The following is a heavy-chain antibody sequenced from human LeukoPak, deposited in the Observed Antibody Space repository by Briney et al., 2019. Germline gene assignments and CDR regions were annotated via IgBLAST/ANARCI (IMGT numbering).Heavy chain of an antibody. Sequence: EASLKVSCKASGYTFTAYYIHWVRQAPGQGLEWMGWISPNTGGTGYAQKFQGRVTMTRDTSISTAYMELSRLRSDDTAVYYCARHTYYYGSGSSYYYYYGMDVWGQGTTVTVSS. J-gene: IGHJ6*02. CDR1: GYTFTAYY. V-gene: IGHV1-2*02. CDR2: ISPNTGGT. D-gene: IGHD3-10*01. CDR3: ARHTYYYGSGSSYYYYYGMDV.